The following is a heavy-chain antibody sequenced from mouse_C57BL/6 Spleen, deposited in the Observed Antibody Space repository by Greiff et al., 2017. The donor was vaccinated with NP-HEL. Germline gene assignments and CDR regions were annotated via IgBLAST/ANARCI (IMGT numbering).Heavy chain of an antibody. CDR2: ISSGGDYI. J-gene: IGHJ1*03. CDR3: TRVHDQRGYWYFDV. D-gene: IGHD2-3*01. Sequence: EVHLVESGEGLVKPGGSLKLSCAASGFTFSSYAMSWVRQTPEKRLEWVAYISSGGDYIYYADTVKGRFTISRDNARNTLYLQMSSLKSEDTAMYYCTRVHDQRGYWYFDVWGTGTTVTVSS. CDR1: GFTFSSYA. V-gene: IGHV5-9-1*02.